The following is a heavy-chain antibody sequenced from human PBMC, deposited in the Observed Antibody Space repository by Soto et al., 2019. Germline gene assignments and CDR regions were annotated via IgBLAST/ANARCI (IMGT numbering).Heavy chain of an antibody. CDR3: AGDMYRSGWYSGGDYYYGMDV. CDR1: GFTFSSYA. J-gene: IGHJ6*02. CDR2: ISYDGSNK. Sequence: QVQLVESGGGVVQPGRSLRLSCAASGFTFSSYAMHWVRQAPGKGLEWVAVISYDGSNKYYADSVKGRFTISRDNSKNSLYLQMKRLRAEDTAVYYCAGDMYRSGWYSGGDYYYGMDVWGQGTTVTVSS. D-gene: IGHD6-19*01. V-gene: IGHV3-30-3*01.